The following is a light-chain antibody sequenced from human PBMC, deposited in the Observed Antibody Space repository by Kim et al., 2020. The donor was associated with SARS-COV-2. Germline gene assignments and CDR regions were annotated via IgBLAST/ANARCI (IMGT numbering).Light chain of an antibody. V-gene: IGLV2-14*03. Sequence: QPALTQPASVSGSPGQSITISCTGTSSDIGTYNYVSWYQHHPGKAPKVIIFDVNKRPSGITNRFSGSKFGSTASLTISGLQAEDEADYYCSSYTASTTFVFGLGTKVTVL. CDR1: SSDIGTYNY. CDR3: SSYTASTTFV. CDR2: DVN. J-gene: IGLJ1*01.